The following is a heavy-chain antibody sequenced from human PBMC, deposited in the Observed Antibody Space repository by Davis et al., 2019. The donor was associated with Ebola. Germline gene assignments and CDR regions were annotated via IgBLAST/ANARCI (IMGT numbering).Heavy chain of an antibody. V-gene: IGHV1-46*01. CDR3: ARDYGVAAAGRTYDAFDI. D-gene: IGHD6-13*01. CDR2: INPSGGST. J-gene: IGHJ3*02. CDR1: GYTFTSYY. Sequence: ASVKVSCKASGYTFTSYYMHWVRQAPGQGLEWMGIINPSGGSTSYAQKFQGRVTMTRDTSTSTVYMELSSLRSEDTAVYYCARDYGVAAAGRTYDAFDIWGQGTMVTVSS.